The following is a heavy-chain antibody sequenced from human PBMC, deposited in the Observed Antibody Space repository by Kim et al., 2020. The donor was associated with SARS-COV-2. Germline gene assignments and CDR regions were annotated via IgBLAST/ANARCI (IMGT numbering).Heavy chain of an antibody. D-gene: IGHD6-19*01. CDR3: ARSKGASSVALFDY. CDR2: INSDGSST. Sequence: GGSLRLSCAASGFTFSSYWMHWVRQAPGKGLVWVSRINSDGSSTSYADSVKGRFTISRDNAKNTLYLQMNSLRAEDTAVYYCARSKGASSVALFDYWGQGTLVTVSS. CDR1: GFTFSSYW. J-gene: IGHJ4*02. V-gene: IGHV3-74*01.